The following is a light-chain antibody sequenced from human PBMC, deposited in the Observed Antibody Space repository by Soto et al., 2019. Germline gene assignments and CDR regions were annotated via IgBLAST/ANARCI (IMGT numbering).Light chain of an antibody. CDR1: SSDVGSYNL. J-gene: IGLJ1*01. CDR3: SSYAGSSYV. CDR2: EVS. V-gene: IGLV2-14*02. Sequence: QSALTQPASVSGSPGQSITISCTGTSSDVGSYNLVSWYQQHPGKAPKLMIYEVSKRPSGVPDRFSGSKSGNTASLTVSGLQAEDEADYYCSSYAGSSYVFGTGTKVTVL.